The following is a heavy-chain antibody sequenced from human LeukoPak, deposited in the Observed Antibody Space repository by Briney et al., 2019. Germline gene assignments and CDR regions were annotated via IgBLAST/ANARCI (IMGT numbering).Heavy chain of an antibody. CDR2: INPNSGGT. V-gene: IGHV1-2*02. D-gene: IGHD2-15*01. CDR1: GYTFTGYY. J-gene: IGHJ4*02. CDR3: ATGGYCSGGSCYSRPLDY. Sequence: ASVTVSFKASGYTFTGYYMHWVRQAPGQGLEWMGWINPNSGGTNYAQKFQGRVTMTRDTSISTAYMELSRLRPDDTAVYYCATGGYCSGGSCYSRPLDYWGQGTLVTVSS.